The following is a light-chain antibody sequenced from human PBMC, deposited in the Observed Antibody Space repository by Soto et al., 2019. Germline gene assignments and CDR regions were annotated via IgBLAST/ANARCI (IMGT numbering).Light chain of an antibody. V-gene: IGKV1-6*01. CDR3: LQDYIYPLT. J-gene: IGKJ4*01. CDR1: QGIRND. Sequence: AIQMTQSPSSLSTSLGDRVTITCRASQGIRNDLGWYQQKPGKAPKLLIYAASSLQSGVPSRFSGSGSGTDFTLTISSLQPEDFATYYCLQDYIYPLTFGGGTKVDIK. CDR2: AAS.